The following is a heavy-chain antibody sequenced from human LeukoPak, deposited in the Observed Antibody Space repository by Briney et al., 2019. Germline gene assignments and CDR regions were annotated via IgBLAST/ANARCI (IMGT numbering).Heavy chain of an antibody. CDR1: GYTFTGYY. J-gene: IGHJ5*02. CDR2: INPNSGGT. V-gene: IGHV1-2*06. D-gene: IGHD6-13*01. Sequence: ASVKVSCKASGYTFTGYYMHWVRQAPGQGLERMGRINPNSGGTNYAQKFQGRVTMTRDTSISTAYMELSRLRSDDTAVYYCARDTYSSSWYYWFDPWGQGTLVTVSS. CDR3: ARDTYSSSWYYWFDP.